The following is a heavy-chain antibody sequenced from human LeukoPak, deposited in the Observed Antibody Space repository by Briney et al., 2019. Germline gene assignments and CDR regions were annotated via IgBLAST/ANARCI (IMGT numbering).Heavy chain of an antibody. CDR1: GFTFSSYG. J-gene: IGHJ4*02. D-gene: IGHD4-17*01. V-gene: IGHV3-33*01. CDR2: IWYDGSNK. CDR3: ASDPFGDYGVHFNDY. Sequence: PGRSLRLSCAASGFTFSSYGMHWVRQAPGKGLEWVAVIWYDGSNKYYADSVKGRFTISRDNSKNTLYLQMNSLRAEDTAVYYCASDPFGDYGVHFNDYWGQGTLVTVSS.